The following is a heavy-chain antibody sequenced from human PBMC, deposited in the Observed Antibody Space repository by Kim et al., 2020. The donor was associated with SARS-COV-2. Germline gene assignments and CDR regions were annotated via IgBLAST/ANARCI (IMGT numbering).Heavy chain of an antibody. Sequence: GGSLRLSCAASGFSFSNHAMSWVRQAPGKGLEWVSAISGSGGSRYYADSVKGRFTISRDNSKNTLYLQMNSLRAEDTAVYYCAKDIRILSSATGRYFDYWGQGAQVTVSS. CDR1: GFSFSNHA. V-gene: IGHV3-23*01. D-gene: IGHD2-15*01. CDR2: ISGSGGSR. J-gene: IGHJ4*02. CDR3: AKDIRILSSATGRYFDY.